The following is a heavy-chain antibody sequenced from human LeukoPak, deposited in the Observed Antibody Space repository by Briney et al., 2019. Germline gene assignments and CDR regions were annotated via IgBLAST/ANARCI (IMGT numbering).Heavy chain of an antibody. CDR2: ISPSGNSK. J-gene: IGHJ4*02. Sequence: GGSLRLSCATSTFTFSSYTMNWVRQAPGKGLEWVSSISPSGNSKYHADSVKGRFAISRDNAENSLYMQMNSLRAEDTGVYYCVRDFLGESGAGGYWGQGTLVTVSS. D-gene: IGHD3-10*01. V-gene: IGHV3-21*01. CDR1: TFTFSSYT. CDR3: VRDFLGESGAGGY.